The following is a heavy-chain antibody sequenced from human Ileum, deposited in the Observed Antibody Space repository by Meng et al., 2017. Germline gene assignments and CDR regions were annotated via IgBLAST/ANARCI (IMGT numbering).Heavy chain of an antibody. D-gene: IGHD2-21*01. V-gene: IGHV4-4*02. Sequence: HLQEAGPRLVKPAGSLSLTCAVSGCSISSGTWWRWVPPPPGKGLQWIGEFHPGSGATYNQSLKARVTISVDTSMQQFSLQLTSVTAADTAVYYCAKNGAYCLESWGQGTLVTVSS. CDR1: GCSISSGTW. J-gene: IGHJ4*02. CDR3: AKNGAYCLES. CDR2: FHPGSGA.